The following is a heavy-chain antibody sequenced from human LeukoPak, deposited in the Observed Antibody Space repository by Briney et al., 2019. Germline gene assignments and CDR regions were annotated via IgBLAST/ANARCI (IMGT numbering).Heavy chain of an antibody. CDR2: IYYSGST. CDR3: ARGRGLFTAYYFDY. V-gene: IGHV4-30-4*01. D-gene: IGHD3-22*01. Sequence: SQTLSLTCTVSGGSISSGDYYWSWLRQPPGKGLEWIGYIYYSGSTYYNPSLKSRFTISVHTSKNQFSLKLSAVTAADTAVYYCARGRGLFTAYYFDYWGQGTLVTVSS. CDR1: GGSISSGDYY. J-gene: IGHJ4*02.